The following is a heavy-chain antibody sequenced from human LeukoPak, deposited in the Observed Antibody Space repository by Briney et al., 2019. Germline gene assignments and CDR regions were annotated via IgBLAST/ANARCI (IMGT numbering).Heavy chain of an antibody. Sequence: GGSLTLSCAASGFTFSDYYMSWIRQAPGKGLEWISYVSGSGSTIHSADSVKGRFTISRDNAKNSLYLQLNNLRAEDTAVYYCARDSPKERLLLFGESPYGMDVWGQGATVTVSS. V-gene: IGHV3-11*01. CDR3: ARDSPKERLLLFGESPYGMDV. D-gene: IGHD3-10*01. CDR1: GFTFSDYY. J-gene: IGHJ6*02. CDR2: VSGSGSTI.